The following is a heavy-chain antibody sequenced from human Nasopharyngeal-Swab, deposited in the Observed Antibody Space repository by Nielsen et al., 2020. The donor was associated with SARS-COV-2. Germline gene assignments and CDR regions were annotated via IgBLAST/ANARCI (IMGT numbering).Heavy chain of an antibody. D-gene: IGHD2/OR15-2a*01. CDR3: AKDLRGPYFF. CDR2: IVGSGDNSGSGGST. CDR1: GYSFRTSG. J-gene: IGHJ4*02. Sequence: GESLKISCVASGYSFRTSGMSWVRQAPGKGLEWVAAIVGSGDNSGSGGSTYYADSVKGRFTISRDNSKNTLSLQMNSLRAEDTAVYYCAKDLRGPYFFWGQGTLVTVSS. V-gene: IGHV3-23*01.